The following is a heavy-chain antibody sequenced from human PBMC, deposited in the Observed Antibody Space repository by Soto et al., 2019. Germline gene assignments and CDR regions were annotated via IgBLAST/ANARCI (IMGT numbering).Heavy chain of an antibody. J-gene: IGHJ4*02. Sequence: PSETLSLTCTVSGGSISSYYWSWIRQPPGKGLEWIGYIYYSGSTNYNPSLKSRVTISVDTSKNQFSLKLSSVTAADTAVYYCARAPPSPAAIVVDAEMFDYWGQGTLVTAPQ. CDR2: IYYSGST. D-gene: IGHD2-2*01. CDR1: GGSISSYY. CDR3: ARAPPSPAAIVVDAEMFDY. V-gene: IGHV4-59*01.